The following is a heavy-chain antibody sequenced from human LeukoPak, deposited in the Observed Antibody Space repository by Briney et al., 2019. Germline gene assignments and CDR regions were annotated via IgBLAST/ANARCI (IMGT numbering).Heavy chain of an antibody. J-gene: IGHJ5*02. Sequence: SVKVSFKASGGTFSNYAISWVRQAPGQGLEWMGGIIPIFGTANYAQKFQGRVTITADKSTSTAYMELSSLRSEDTAVYYCARVSVVAARVLWFDPWGQGTLVTVSS. V-gene: IGHV1-69*06. D-gene: IGHD2-15*01. CDR1: GGTFSNYA. CDR2: IIPIFGTA. CDR3: ARVSVVAARVLWFDP.